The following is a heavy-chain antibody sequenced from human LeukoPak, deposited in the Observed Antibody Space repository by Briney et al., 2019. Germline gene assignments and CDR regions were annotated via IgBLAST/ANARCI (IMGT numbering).Heavy chain of an antibody. CDR1: GFTFSSYA. CDR3: ARPLMYYYGSETYFWFDP. Sequence: GGSLRLSCAASGFTFSSYAMSWVRQAPGKGLEWVANIKQDGSEQYYVDSVKGRFTISRDNAKNSLSLQMNSLRAEDTAVYYCARPLMYYYGSETYFWFDPWGQGTLVTVSS. CDR2: IKQDGSEQ. D-gene: IGHD3-10*01. J-gene: IGHJ5*02. V-gene: IGHV3-7*01.